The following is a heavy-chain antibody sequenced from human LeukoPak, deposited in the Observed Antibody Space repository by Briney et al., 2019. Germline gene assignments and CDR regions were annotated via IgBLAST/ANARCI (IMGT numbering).Heavy chain of an antibody. V-gene: IGHV3-30-3*01. CDR3: AREIGGSVWRRDGMDV. Sequence: PGGSLRLSCAASGFTFSTYAMSWVRQAPGKGLEWVAVISYDGSNKYYADSVKGRFTISRDNSKNTLYLQMNSLRAEGTAVYYCAREIGGSVWRRDGMDVWGQGTTVTVSS. J-gene: IGHJ6*02. D-gene: IGHD6-19*01. CDR1: GFTFSTYA. CDR2: ISYDGSNK.